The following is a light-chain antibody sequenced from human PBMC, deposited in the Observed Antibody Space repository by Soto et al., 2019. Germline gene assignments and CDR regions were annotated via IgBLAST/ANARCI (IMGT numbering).Light chain of an antibody. Sequence: IVLTQSPGTLSLSPGERATLSCRASQSVSSSYLAWYQHKPGQAPRLLIYTASSRAPGVPDRFSGSGSGTDFILSISRLEPEDFAVYYCQQYGTSWTFGQGTKVDIK. CDR2: TAS. CDR3: QQYGTSWT. J-gene: IGKJ1*01. V-gene: IGKV3-20*01. CDR1: QSVSSSY.